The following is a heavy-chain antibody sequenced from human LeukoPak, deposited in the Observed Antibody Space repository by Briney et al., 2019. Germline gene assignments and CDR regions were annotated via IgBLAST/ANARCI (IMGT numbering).Heavy chain of an antibody. J-gene: IGHJ4*02. CDR1: GGSISSGGYY. CDR3: ARSSADTMTSYSY. V-gene: IGHV4-31*03. D-gene: IGHD4-17*01. Sequence: SRTLSLTCTVSGGSISSGGYYWSWIRRHPGKGLEWIGHIYYSGRTHYNPSLKSRVTISVDTSKNQFSLKLSSVTAADTAVYYCARSSADTMTSYSYWGQGTLVTVSS. CDR2: IYYSGRT.